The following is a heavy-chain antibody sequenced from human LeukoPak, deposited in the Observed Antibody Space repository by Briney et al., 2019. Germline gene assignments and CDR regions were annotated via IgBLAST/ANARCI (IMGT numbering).Heavy chain of an antibody. V-gene: IGHV3-74*01. D-gene: IGHD2-21*01. Sequence: GGSLRLSCAVSGFTFSNYWMYCVRQAPGKGLVWVSRINTDGSSTTYADSVKGRFTICRDNAKITVHLQMNSLRAEDTAVYYCARGLVGLYYYYYYMDVWGKGTTVTVSS. CDR2: INTDGSST. CDR1: GFTFSNYW. J-gene: IGHJ6*03. CDR3: ARGLVGLYYYYYYMDV.